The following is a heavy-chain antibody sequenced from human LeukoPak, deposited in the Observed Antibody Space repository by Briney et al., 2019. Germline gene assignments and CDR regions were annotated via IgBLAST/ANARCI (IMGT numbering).Heavy chain of an antibody. Sequence: GGSLRLSCSASAFTFSIYAMHWVRQAPGKGLEWVAFISYVGSNKYYADSVKGRFTISRDNFKNTLYLQMNSLRAEHTAVYYCAKEGSPMILVAGFAYWGQGTLVTVSS. CDR2: ISYVGSNK. D-gene: IGHD2-8*02. CDR3: AKEGSPMILVAGFAY. V-gene: IGHV3-30-3*01. CDR1: AFTFSIYA. J-gene: IGHJ4*02.